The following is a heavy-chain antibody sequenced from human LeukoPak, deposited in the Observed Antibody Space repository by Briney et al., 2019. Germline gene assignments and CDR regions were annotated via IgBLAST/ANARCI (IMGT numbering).Heavy chain of an antibody. CDR2: IIYSGGAT. V-gene: IGHV3-23*01. CDR3: AKDGLYYDGSEHVYYFDS. CDR1: GFTSSRSA. J-gene: IGHJ4*02. D-gene: IGHD3-22*01. Sequence: GGSLRLSCAASGFTSSRSAMTWVRQGPGTGLEFVASIIYSGGATYYADSVKGRFTISRDNSKNTLYLQMNSLRAEDTALYYCAKDGLYYDGSEHVYYFDSWGQGTLVTVSS.